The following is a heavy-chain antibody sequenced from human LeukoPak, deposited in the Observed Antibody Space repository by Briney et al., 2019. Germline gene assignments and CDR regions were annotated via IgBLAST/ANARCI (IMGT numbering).Heavy chain of an antibody. CDR1: GFTFNTYF. CDR2: IASDGSHT. D-gene: IGHD2-21*01. CDR3: ARERQDTILHSGAFDI. J-gene: IGHJ3*02. V-gene: IGHV3-30-3*01. Sequence: GGSLRLSCAASGFTFNTYFMHWVRQAPGKGLEWVADIASDGSHTFYVESVKGRFTISRDNFKNTLYLQMNSLRAEDTAVYFCARERQDTILHSGAFDIWGQGTMVTVSS.